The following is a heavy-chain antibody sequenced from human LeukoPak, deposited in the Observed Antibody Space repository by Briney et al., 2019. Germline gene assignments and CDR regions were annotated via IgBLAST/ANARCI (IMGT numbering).Heavy chain of an antibody. CDR2: IYYSGST. CDR3: ARHHNYYYGMDV. J-gene: IGHJ6*02. V-gene: IGHV4-59*08. CDR1: GGSISTYY. Sequence: PSETLSLTCTVSGGSISTYYWSWIRKPPGKGLEWLGYIYYSGSTNYNPSLKSRVTISVDTSKNQFSLKLSSVTAADTAVYYCARHHNYYYGMDVWGQGTTVTVSS.